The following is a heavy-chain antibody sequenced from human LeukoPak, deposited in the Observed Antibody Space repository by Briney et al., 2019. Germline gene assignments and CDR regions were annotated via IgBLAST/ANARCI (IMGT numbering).Heavy chain of an antibody. CDR2: ISYDGSNK. D-gene: IGHD6-13*01. V-gene: IGHV3-30-3*01. CDR3: ARARKAAAGRETFDY. CDR1: GFTFSSYA. J-gene: IGHJ4*02. Sequence: PGGSLRLSCAASGFTFSSYAMHWVRQAPGKGLEWVAVISYDGSNKYYADSVKGRFTISRDNSKNTLYLQMNSLRAEDTAVYYCARARKAAAGRETFDYWGQGTLVTVSS.